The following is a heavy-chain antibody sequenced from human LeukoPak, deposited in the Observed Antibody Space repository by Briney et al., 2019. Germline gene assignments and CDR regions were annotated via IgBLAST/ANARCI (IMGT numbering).Heavy chain of an antibody. J-gene: IGHJ6*03. V-gene: IGHV3-30*02. D-gene: IGHD5-18*01. CDR2: IRYDGNNK. CDR3: ARAGMETDPLDYYYYMDV. Sequence: PGGSLRLSCGASGFTFSNYGMLWVRQAPGKGLEWVAFIRYDGNNKLYADSMKGRFTISRDNSKNSLYLQMNSLRAEDTAVYYCARAGMETDPLDYYYYMDVWGKGTTVTVSS. CDR1: GFTFSNYG.